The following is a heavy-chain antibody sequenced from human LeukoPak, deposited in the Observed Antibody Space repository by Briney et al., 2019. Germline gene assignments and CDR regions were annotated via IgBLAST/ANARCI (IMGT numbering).Heavy chain of an antibody. CDR3: ARVRGSPSLWYYYMDV. CDR1: GYTFTGHY. J-gene: IGHJ6*03. Sequence: ASVKVSCKASGYTFTGHYMHWVRQAPGQGLEWMGRINPNSGGTNYAQKFQGRVNMTRDTSISTAYMELSRLRSDDTAVYYCARVRGSPSLWYYYMDVWGKGTTVTVSS. D-gene: IGHD3-10*01. CDR2: INPNSGGT. V-gene: IGHV1-2*06.